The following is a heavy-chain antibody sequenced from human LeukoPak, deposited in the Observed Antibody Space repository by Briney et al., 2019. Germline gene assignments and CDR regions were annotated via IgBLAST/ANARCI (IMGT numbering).Heavy chain of an antibody. CDR3: ARVGGLRFLEWFTNRDGYYLDY. J-gene: IGHJ4*02. CDR2: ISSSGSTI. CDR1: GFTFSDYY. V-gene: IGHV3-11*01. D-gene: IGHD3-3*01. Sequence: GGSLRLSCAASGFTFSDYYMSWIRQAPGKGLEWVSYISSSGSTIYYADSVKGRFTISRDNAKNSLYLQMNSLRAEDTAVYYCARVGGLRFLEWFTNRDGYYLDYWGQGTLVTVSS.